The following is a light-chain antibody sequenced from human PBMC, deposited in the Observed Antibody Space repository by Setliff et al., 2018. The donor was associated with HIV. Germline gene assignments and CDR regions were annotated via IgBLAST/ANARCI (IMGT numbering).Light chain of an antibody. CDR1: SSDFGPENY. V-gene: IGLV2-11*01. CDR2: DVS. Sequence: QSALTQPRSVSGSPGQSVTISCTGTSSDFGPENYVSWYQQSPGKAPKLLIYDVSKRPSGVPDRFSGSKSDNTASLTISGLQAEDEGDYYCCSNAARPTFYVFGTGTKVTV. J-gene: IGLJ1*01. CDR3: CSNAARPTFYV.